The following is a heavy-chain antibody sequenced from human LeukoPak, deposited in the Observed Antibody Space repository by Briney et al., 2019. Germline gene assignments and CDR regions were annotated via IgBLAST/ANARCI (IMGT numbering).Heavy chain of an antibody. J-gene: IGHJ6*03. CDR3: ARIARDYYDSSGPGPYYYYYMDV. CDR1: GFSLSTSGMC. Sequence: SGPTLVNPTQTLTLTCTFSGFSLSTSGMCVSWIRQPPGKALGWLARIDWDDDKYYSTSLKTRLTISKDTSKNQVVLTMTNMDPVDTATYYCARIARDYYDSSGPGPYYYYYMDVWGKGTTVTVSS. V-gene: IGHV2-70*11. D-gene: IGHD3-22*01. CDR2: IDWDDDK.